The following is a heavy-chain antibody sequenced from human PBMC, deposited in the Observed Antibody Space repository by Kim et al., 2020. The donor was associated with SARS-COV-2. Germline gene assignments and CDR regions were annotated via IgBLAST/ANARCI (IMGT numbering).Heavy chain of an antibody. CDR3: ARDFDCGTEGEYY. J-gene: IGHJ4*02. Sequence: YAPKFPGRVTITADKSTSTAYMELSSLGSEDTAVYYCARDFDCGTEGEYYWGQGTLVTVSS. V-gene: IGHV1-69*04. D-gene: IGHD3-9*01.